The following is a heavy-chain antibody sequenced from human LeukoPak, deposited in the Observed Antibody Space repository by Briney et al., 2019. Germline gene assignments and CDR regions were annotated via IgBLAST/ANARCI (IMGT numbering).Heavy chain of an antibody. Sequence: GRSLRLSCAASGFTFSSYGMHWVRQAPGKGLEWVAVISYDGSNKYCADSVKGRFTISRDNSKNTLYLQMNSLRAEDTAVYYCAKEVQQQLNEPFGYWGQGTLVTVSS. D-gene: IGHD6-13*01. CDR2: ISYDGSNK. V-gene: IGHV3-30*18. CDR3: AKEVQQQLNEPFGY. J-gene: IGHJ4*02. CDR1: GFTFSSYG.